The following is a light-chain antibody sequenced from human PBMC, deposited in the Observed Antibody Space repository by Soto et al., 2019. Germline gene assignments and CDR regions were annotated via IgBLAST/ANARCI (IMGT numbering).Light chain of an antibody. Sequence: QSALTQPASVSGSPGQSITISCTGTSSDVGGYNCVSWYQHHPGKAPKLMIYDVSNRPSGVSNRFSGSKSGNTASLTISGLHAEDDADYYCSSYTSSGTYVFGTGTKVTVL. CDR2: DVS. CDR3: SSYTSSGTYV. CDR1: SSDVGGYNC. V-gene: IGLV2-14*03. J-gene: IGLJ1*01.